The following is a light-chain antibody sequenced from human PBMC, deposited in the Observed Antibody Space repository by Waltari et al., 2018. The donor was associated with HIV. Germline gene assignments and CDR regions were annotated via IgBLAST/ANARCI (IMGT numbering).Light chain of an antibody. V-gene: IGLV2-23*02. CDR1: SSDVGSYNF. CDR3: CSYAGSNTYL. CDR2: DVS. Sequence: QSALTQPASVSGFPGQSITISCHGSSSDVGSYNFVSCYQQHPGKAPKLLIYDVSKRPSGVSNRFSGSKSGNTASLTISGLQAEDEADYYCCSYAGSNTYLFGTGTEVTVL. J-gene: IGLJ1*01.